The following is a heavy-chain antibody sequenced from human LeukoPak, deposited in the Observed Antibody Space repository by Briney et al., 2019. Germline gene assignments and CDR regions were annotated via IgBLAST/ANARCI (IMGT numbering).Heavy chain of an antibody. V-gene: IGHV4-59*01. J-gene: IGHJ5*02. CDR2: IYYSGST. Sequence: SESMCLNCTGSGGSISSYYWSWIRQPPGKGLEWIGYIYYSGSTNYNPSLKSRVTISVDTSKNQFSLKLSSVTAADTAVYYCARGGYCSSTSCYGPDWFDPWGQGTLVTVSS. CDR1: GGSISSYY. CDR3: ARGGYCSSTSCYGPDWFDP. D-gene: IGHD2-2*01.